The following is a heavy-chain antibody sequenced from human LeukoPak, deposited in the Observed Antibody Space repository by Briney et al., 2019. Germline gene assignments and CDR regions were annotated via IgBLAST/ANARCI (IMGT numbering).Heavy chain of an antibody. J-gene: IGHJ4*02. CDR1: GGSISSYY. V-gene: IGHV4-4*07. CDR2: IYTSGST. CDR3: ARSRGYYDSSGYSQWDY. D-gene: IGHD3-22*01. Sequence: SETLSLTCTVSGGSISSYYWSWIRQPAGKGLEWIGRIYTSGSTNYNPSLKSRVTISVDTSKNQFSLKLSSVTAADTAVYCCARSRGYYDSSGYSQWDYWGQGTLVTVSS.